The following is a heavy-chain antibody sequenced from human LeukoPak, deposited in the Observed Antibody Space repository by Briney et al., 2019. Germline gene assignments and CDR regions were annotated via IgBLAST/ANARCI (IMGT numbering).Heavy chain of an antibody. CDR2: ILYDGSNK. V-gene: IGHV3-30*18. Sequence: GGSLRLSCAASGFTFSSYGMHWVRQAPGKGLEWVAVILYDGSNKYYADSVKGRFTISRDNSKNTLYLQMNSLRAEDTAVYYCAKEATVVVAATGYNWFDPWGQGILVTVSS. J-gene: IGHJ5*02. CDR1: GFTFSSYG. CDR3: AKEATVVVAATGYNWFDP. D-gene: IGHD2-15*01.